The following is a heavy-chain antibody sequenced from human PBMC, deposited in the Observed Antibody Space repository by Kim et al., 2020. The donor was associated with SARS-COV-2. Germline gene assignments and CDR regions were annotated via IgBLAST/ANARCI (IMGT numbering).Heavy chain of an antibody. V-gene: IGHV3-33*01. CDR3: ARDQGGGGDY. CDR2: NK. D-gene: IGHD3-10*01. Sequence: NKYYAESVKGRFTVSRDNSKNTLYLQMNSLRAEDTAVYDCARDQGGGGDYWGQGTLVTVSS. J-gene: IGHJ4*02.